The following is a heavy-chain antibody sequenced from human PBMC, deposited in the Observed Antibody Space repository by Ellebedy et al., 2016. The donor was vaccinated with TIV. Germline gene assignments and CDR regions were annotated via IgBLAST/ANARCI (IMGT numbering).Heavy chain of an antibody. CDR2: FCYTGST. J-gene: IGHJ4*02. D-gene: IGHD3-10*01. CDR1: GASISSYS. CDR3: ARRKVRSGPAFDY. V-gene: IGHV4-59*08. Sequence: MPSETLSLTCTVSGASISSYSWAWIRQLPGMGLDYIGYFCYTGSTNYSPSLNSRVPISVDTSKNQFSLKLRSVTAADTAVYYCARRKVRSGPAFDYWGQGTLVTVSS.